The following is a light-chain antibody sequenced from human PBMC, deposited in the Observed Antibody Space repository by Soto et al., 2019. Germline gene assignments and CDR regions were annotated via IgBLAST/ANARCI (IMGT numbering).Light chain of an antibody. V-gene: IGKV2-30*01. Sequence: DVVMTQSPLSLPVTLGQPDSISCGSSRSLAYSDGNTYLNWFQQRPGQSPRRLIYKVSNRDSGVPDRFSGSGSGTDFTLKISRVEAEDVGVYYCMQGTHWPPYTFGQGTKLEIK. CDR1: RSLAYSDGNTY. CDR2: KVS. CDR3: MQGTHWPPYT. J-gene: IGKJ2*01.